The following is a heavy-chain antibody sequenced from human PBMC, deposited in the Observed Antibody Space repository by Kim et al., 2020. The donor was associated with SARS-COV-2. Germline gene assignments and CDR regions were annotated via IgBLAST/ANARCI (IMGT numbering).Heavy chain of an antibody. V-gene: IGHV3-23*01. Sequence: YADSVKGRFTISRDNSKNTLYLQMNSLRAEDTAVYYCAKGDYDSSGYFDYWGQGTLVTVSS. J-gene: IGHJ4*02. D-gene: IGHD3-22*01. CDR3: AKGDYDSSGYFDY.